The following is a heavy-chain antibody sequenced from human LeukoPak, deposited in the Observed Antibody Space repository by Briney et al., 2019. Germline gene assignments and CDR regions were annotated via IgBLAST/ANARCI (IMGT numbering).Heavy chain of an antibody. CDR2: IYNSGST. CDR3: ARAQPATYCTSTSCYAAFDI. Sequence: PSETLSLTCTVSGYSISSGYYWAWVRQPPGKGLEWIGYIYNSGSTNYYPSLKSRVIISLDTSKNQLSLKLSSVTAADTAVYYCARAQPATYCTSTSCYAAFDIWGQGTMVTVSS. V-gene: IGHV4-61*01. J-gene: IGHJ3*02. CDR1: GYSISSGYY. D-gene: IGHD2-2*01.